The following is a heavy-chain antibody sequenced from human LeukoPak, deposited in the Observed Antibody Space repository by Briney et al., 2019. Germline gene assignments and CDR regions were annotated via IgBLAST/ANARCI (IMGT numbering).Heavy chain of an antibody. CDR2: ISDNGGRT. V-gene: IGHV3-23*01. D-gene: IGHD3-10*01. J-gene: IGHJ4*02. CDR3: AKDFGRNLGGPGY. CDR1: GFTFSTYT. Sequence: GGSLRLSCAASGFTFSTYTMAWVRQAPGGGLEWVSGISDNGGRTYYADSVKGRFAISRDDSKSTLYLQMSSLRGEDTAVYYCAKDFGRNLGGPGYWGRGPLVIVPS.